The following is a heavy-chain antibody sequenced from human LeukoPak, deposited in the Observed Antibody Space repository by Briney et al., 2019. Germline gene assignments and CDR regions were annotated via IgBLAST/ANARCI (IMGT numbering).Heavy chain of an antibody. CDR1: GYRFTTYC. CDR3: VRGIDYYDRSFDY. J-gene: IGHJ4*02. V-gene: IGHV5-51*01. CDR2: IYPHDSNT. Sequence: GESLKISCQGSGYRFTTYCTGWVRQMPGKGLECMAIIYPHDSNTKYSPSIQGLVTTSADKSISTAYLHWSSLKASDTGMYYCVRGIDYYDRSFDYWGQGTVVTVPS. D-gene: IGHD3-22*01.